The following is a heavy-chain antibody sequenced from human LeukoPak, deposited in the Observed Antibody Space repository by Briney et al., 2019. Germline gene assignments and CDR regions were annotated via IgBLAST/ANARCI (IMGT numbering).Heavy chain of an antibody. CDR1: GGTFSSYA. J-gene: IGHJ3*02. D-gene: IGHD6-13*01. CDR3: ARDLKLPGISSSWHDDAFDI. CDR2: IIPIFGTA. V-gene: IGHV1-69*06. Sequence: ASVKVSCKASGGTFSSYAISWVRQAPGQGLEWMGGIIPIFGTANYAQKFQGRVAITADKSTSTAYMELSSLRSEDTAVYCCARDLKLPGISSSWHDDAFDIWGQGTMVTVSS.